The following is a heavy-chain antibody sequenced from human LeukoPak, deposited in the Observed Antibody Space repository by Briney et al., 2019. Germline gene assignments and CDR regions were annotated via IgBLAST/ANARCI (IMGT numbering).Heavy chain of an antibody. CDR1: GGTFSSYA. Sequence: SVKVSCKASGGTFSSYAISWVRQAPGQGLEWMGRIIPIFGIASYAQKFQGRVTITADKSTSTAYMELSSLRSEDTAVYYCARDSTGTSESDYWGQGTLVTVSS. CDR3: ARDSTGTSESDY. CDR2: IIPIFGIA. V-gene: IGHV1-69*04. D-gene: IGHD1-1*01. J-gene: IGHJ4*02.